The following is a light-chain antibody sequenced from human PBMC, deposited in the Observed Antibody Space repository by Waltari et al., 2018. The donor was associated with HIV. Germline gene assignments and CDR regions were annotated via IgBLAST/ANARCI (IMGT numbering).Light chain of an antibody. CDR3: ASWDDSLSGWV. Sequence: SVLTQPPSASSTPGQRVTISCSGSSSDIGSTYVYWYQYFPDATPKLLIYCNSQRPSGVPDRFSGSKSGTSASLAISGLRPEDETDYYCASWDDSLSGWVFGGGTKVTVL. CDR2: CNS. J-gene: IGLJ3*02. V-gene: IGLV1-47*02. CDR1: SSDIGSTY.